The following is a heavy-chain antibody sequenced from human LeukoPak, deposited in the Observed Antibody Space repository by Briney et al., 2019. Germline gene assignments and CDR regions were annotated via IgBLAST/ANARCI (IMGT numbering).Heavy chain of an antibody. V-gene: IGHV7-4-1*02. CDR1: GYTFTSYA. Sequence: ASVKVSCKASGYTFTSYAMNWVRQAPGQGLEWMGWINTNTGNPTYAQGFTGRFVFSLGTSVSTAYLQISSLKAEDTAVYYCARDPGIVVATRWFDPWGQGTLVTVSS. CDR2: INTNTGNP. CDR3: ARDPGIVVATRWFDP. J-gene: IGHJ5*02. D-gene: IGHD3-22*01.